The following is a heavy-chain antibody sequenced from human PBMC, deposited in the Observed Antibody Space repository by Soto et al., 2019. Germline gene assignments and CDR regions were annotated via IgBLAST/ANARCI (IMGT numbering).Heavy chain of an antibody. J-gene: IGHJ4*02. V-gene: IGHV1-69*13. CDR1: GGTFSSYA. Sequence: SVKVSCKASGGTFSSYAISWVRQAPGQGLEWMGGIIPIFGTANYAQKFQGRVTITADESTSTAYMELSSLRSEDTAVYYCARDREYYDSSGYYSPVAYWGQGTLVTVSS. CDR3: ARDREYYDSSGYYSPVAY. CDR2: IIPIFGTA. D-gene: IGHD3-22*01.